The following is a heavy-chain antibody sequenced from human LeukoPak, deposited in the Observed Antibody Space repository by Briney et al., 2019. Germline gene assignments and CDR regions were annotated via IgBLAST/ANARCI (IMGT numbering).Heavy chain of an antibody. CDR2: INHSGST. V-gene: IGHV4-34*01. Sequence: SETLSLTCAVYGGSFSGYYWSWIRQPPGKGLEWIGEINHSGSTSYNPSLMSRVTISVDTSKNQFSLKLTSVTAADTAVYYCARGIGVTALYYFDYWGQGTVVTVSS. CDR3: ARGIGVTALYYFDY. CDR1: GGSFSGYY. D-gene: IGHD2-21*02. J-gene: IGHJ4*02.